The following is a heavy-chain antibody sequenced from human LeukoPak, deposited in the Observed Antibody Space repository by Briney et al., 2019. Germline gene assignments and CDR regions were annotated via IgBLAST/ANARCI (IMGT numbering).Heavy chain of an antibody. CDR1: GFTFDDYA. Sequence: GGSLRLSCAASGFTFDDYAMHWVRQAPGKGLEWVSGISWNSGSIGCADSVKGRFTISRDNAKNSLYLQMNSLRAEDTALYYCAKDAHRDPRYFDYWGQGTLVTVSS. CDR2: ISWNSGSI. CDR3: AKDAHRDPRYFDY. J-gene: IGHJ4*02. V-gene: IGHV3-9*01.